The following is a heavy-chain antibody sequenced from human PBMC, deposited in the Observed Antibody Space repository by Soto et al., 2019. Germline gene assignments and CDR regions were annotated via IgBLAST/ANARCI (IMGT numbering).Heavy chain of an antibody. V-gene: IGHV1-69*13. J-gene: IGHJ6*02. Sequence: SVKVSCKASGGTFSSYAISWVRQAPGQGLEWMGGIIPIFGTANYAQKFQGRVTITADESTSTAYMELSSLRSEDTAVYYCARILLRDTAMVTPYYYYYGMDVWGQGTTVTVSS. CDR1: GGTFSSYA. CDR3: ARILLRDTAMVTPYYYYYGMDV. CDR2: IIPIFGTA. D-gene: IGHD5-18*01.